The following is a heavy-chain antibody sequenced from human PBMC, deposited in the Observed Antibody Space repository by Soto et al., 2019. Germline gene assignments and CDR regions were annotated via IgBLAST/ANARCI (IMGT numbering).Heavy chain of an antibody. CDR2: IYPGDSDT. CDR1: GYSFTSYW. V-gene: IGHV5-51*01. CDR3: FQAQVTISADKSISTAYLQWSSLKASDTAMYYCARHAPIGEGNMAEPYNWFDP. J-gene: IGHJ5*02. Sequence: GESLKISCKGSGYSFTSYWIGWVRQMPGKGLEWMGIIYPGDSDTRYSPSFQGQVTISADKSISTAYLQWSSLKASDTHTRPPFQAQVTISADKSISTAYLQWSSLKASDTAMYYCARHAPIGEGNMAEPYNWFDPWGQGTLVTVSS. D-gene: IGHD3-10*01.